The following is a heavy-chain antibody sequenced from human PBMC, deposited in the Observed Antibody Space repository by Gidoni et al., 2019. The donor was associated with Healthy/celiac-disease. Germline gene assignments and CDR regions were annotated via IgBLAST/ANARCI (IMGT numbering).Heavy chain of an antibody. CDR3: ARVYSNGFHLDY. CDR1: GFTVSSNY. J-gene: IGHJ4*02. CDR2: LYSGGFA. V-gene: IGHV3-66*02. Sequence: EVQLVESGGGLVQPGGSLRLSCAVSGFTVSSNYMSWVRQAPGKGLAWVSVLYSGGFAYYADSVKGRFTISRDNSKNTLYLQMNSVRAEDTAVYYCARVYSNGFHLDYWGQGTLVTVSS. D-gene: IGHD5-18*01.